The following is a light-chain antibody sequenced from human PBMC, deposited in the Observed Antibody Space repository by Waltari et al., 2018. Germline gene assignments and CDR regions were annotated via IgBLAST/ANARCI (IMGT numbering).Light chain of an antibody. V-gene: IGLV2-14*01. CDR3: SSFSSGSTPVV. J-gene: IGLJ2*01. Sequence: QSVLTQPASVSGSPGQSITISCTGTSSDVGSYNFFSWYQQHPGTAPKLIIFKVSNRPSGVSNRFSGSKSGNTASLTISGLQAEDEADFYCSSFSSGSTPVVFGGGTMLTVL. CDR1: SSDVGSYNF. CDR2: KVS.